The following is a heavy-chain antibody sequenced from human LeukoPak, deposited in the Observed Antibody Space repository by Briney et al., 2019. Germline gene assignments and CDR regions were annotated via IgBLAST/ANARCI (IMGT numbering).Heavy chain of an antibody. CDR3: ARTLGYCSGGSCYNYGMDV. CDR2: ISYDGSNK. V-gene: IGHV3-30-3*01. J-gene: IGHJ6*02. D-gene: IGHD2-15*01. CDR1: GFTFSNYA. Sequence: GGSLRLSCAASGFTFSNYAMHWVRQAPGKGLEWVAVISYDGSNKYYADSVKGRFTISRDNSKNTLYLQMNSLRAEDTAVYYCARTLGYCSGGSCYNYGMDVWGQGTTVTVSS.